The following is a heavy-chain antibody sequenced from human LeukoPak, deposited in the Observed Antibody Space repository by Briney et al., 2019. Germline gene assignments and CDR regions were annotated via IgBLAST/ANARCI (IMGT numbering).Heavy chain of an antibody. Sequence: GGSLRLSCAASGFTFRNAWMSWVRQAPGKGLEWVGRIKSKTDGGTTDYAAPVKGRFTISRDDSKNTQYLQMNSPKTEDTAVYYCTTVGYCTNGECYGFDYWGQGTLATVSS. CDR2: IKSKTDGGTT. CDR1: GFTFRNAW. CDR3: TTVGYCTNGECYGFDY. J-gene: IGHJ4*02. V-gene: IGHV3-15*01. D-gene: IGHD2-8*01.